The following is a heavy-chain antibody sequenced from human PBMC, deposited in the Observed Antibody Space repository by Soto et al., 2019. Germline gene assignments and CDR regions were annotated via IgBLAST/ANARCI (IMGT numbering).Heavy chain of an antibody. Sequence: ASETLSLTCAVYGGSFSGYYWSWIRQPPGKGLEWIGEINHSGSTNYNPSLKSRVTISVDTSKNQFSLKLSSVTAADTAVYYCATEGCSSTSCYGSWFDPWGQGTLVTVSS. V-gene: IGHV4-34*01. J-gene: IGHJ5*02. CDR3: ATEGCSSTSCYGSWFDP. D-gene: IGHD2-2*01. CDR1: GGSFSGYY. CDR2: INHSGST.